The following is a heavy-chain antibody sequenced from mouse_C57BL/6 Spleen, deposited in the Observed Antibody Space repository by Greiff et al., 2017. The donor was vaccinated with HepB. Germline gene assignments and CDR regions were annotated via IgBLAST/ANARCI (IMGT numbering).Heavy chain of an antibody. CDR3: ARGYGSSRWAMDY. Sequence: VQLQQSGPELVKPGASVTIPCKASGYTFTDYNMDWVKQSHGKSLEWIGAINPNNGGTIYNQKFKGKATLTVDKSSSTAYMELRSLTSEDTAGYYSARGYGSSRWAMDYWGQGTSGTVSS. CDR2: INPNNGGT. J-gene: IGHJ4*01. CDR1: GYTFTDYN. V-gene: IGHV1-18*01. D-gene: IGHD1-1*01.